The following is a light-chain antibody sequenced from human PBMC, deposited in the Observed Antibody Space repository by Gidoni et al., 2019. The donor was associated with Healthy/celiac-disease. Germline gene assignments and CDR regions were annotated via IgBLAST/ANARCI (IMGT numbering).Light chain of an antibody. CDR3: QQLNSYSYX. CDR1: QGISSY. J-gene: IGKJ2*01. CDR2: AAS. V-gene: IGKV1-9*01. Sequence: DIQLTQSPSFLSASVGDRVTITCRASQGISSYLAWYQQKPGKAPKLLSYAASTLQSGVPSRFSGSGSGTEFTLTISSLQPEDFATYYCQQLNSYSYXXXQGTKLEIK.